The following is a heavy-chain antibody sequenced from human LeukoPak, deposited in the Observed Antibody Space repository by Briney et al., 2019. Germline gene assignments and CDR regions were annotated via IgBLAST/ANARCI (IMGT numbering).Heavy chain of an antibody. CDR3: ARNWPSSSWYLGDPFDI. V-gene: IGHV3-21*01. CDR2: IYPSGSFI. CDR1: GLIFHNYG. D-gene: IGHD6-13*01. Sequence: PGGSLRLSCAASGLIFHNYGMNWVRQAPGKGLEWVASIYPSGSFIKYADSLKGRFTISSDNAKNSLYLQMNSLTAEDTAVYYCARNWPSSSWYLGDPFDIWGQGTVVTVSS. J-gene: IGHJ3*02.